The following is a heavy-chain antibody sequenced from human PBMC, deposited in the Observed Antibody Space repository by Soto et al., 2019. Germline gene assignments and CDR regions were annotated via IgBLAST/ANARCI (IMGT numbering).Heavy chain of an antibody. D-gene: IGHD4-17*01. CDR2: IYWDDDK. CDR3: AHSHWTPHYGDYNAFDI. CDR1: GFSLSTSGVG. Sequence: SGPTLVKPTQTLTLTCTFSGFSLSTSGVGVGWIRQPPGKALEWLALIYWDDDKRYSPSLKSRLTITKDTSKNQVVLTMTNMDPVDTATYYCAHSHWTPHYGDYNAFDIWGQGTMVTVSS. J-gene: IGHJ3*02. V-gene: IGHV2-5*02.